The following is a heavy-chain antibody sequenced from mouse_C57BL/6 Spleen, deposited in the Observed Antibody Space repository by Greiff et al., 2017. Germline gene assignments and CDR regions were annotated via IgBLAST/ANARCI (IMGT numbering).Heavy chain of an antibody. Sequence: EVMLVESEGGLVQPGSSMKLSCTASGFTFSDYYMAWVRQVPEKGLEWVANINYDGSSTYYLDSLKSRFIISRDNAKNILYLQMSSLKSEDTATYYCARGHYYGSSYGYYYAMDYWGQGTSVTVSS. CDR3: ARGHYYGSSYGYYYAMDY. V-gene: IGHV5-16*01. J-gene: IGHJ4*01. CDR1: GFTFSDYY. D-gene: IGHD1-1*01. CDR2: INYDGSST.